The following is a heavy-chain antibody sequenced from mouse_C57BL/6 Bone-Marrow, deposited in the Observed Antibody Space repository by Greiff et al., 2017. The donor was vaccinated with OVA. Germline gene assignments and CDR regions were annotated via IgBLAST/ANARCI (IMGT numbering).Heavy chain of an antibody. CDR1: GYTFTSYW. V-gene: IGHV1-55*01. Sequence: QVQLKQPGAELVKPGASVKMSCKASGYTFTSYWITWVKQRPGQGLEWIGDIYPGSGSTNYNEKFKSKATLTVDTSSSTAYMQLSSLTSEDSAVYYWARDGYSNSAWFAYWGQGTLVTVSA. J-gene: IGHJ3*01. CDR3: ARDGYSNSAWFAY. D-gene: IGHD2-5*01. CDR2: IYPGSGST.